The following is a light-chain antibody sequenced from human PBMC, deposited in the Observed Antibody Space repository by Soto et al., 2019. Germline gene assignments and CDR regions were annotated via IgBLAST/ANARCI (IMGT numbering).Light chain of an antibody. V-gene: IGLV1-44*01. CDR3: SSYTGRGTNGGTNV. CDR1: YSSIQRNT. Sequence: QSVLTQPPSASGTPGQRVTISCSGRYSSIQRNTVEWYQQVPGTAPKLLVYSNYQRPSGVPDRFSGSKSGTSASLAISGLQSEDEADYYCSSYTGRGTNGGTNVFGTGTKLTVL. CDR2: SNY. J-gene: IGLJ1*01.